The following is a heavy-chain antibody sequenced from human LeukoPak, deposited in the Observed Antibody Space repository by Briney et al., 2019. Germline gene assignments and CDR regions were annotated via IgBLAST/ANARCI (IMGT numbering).Heavy chain of an antibody. J-gene: IGHJ3*02. V-gene: IGHV4-39*01. Sequence: SETLSLTCTVSGGSISSSSYYWGWIRQPPGKGLEWIGSIYYSGSTYYNPSLKSRVTISVDTSKNQFSLKLSSVTAADTAVYYCARQDYDILTGYYNGAFDIWGQGTMVTVSS. CDR3: ARQDYDILTGYYNGAFDI. CDR1: GGSISSSSYY. D-gene: IGHD3-9*01. CDR2: IYYSGST.